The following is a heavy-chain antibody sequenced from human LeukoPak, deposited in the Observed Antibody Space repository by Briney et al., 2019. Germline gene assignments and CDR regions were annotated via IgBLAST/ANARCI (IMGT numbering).Heavy chain of an antibody. V-gene: IGHV4-30-4*01. CDR3: ARFVVVTAIPSYYYGMDV. Sequence: SQTLSLTCTVSGGSISSGDYYWSWIRQPPGKGLEWIGYIYYSGSTYYNPSLKSRVTISVDTSKNQFSLKLSSVTAADTAVYYCARFVVVTAIPSYYYGMDVWGQGTTVTVSS. CDR2: IYYSGST. CDR1: GGSISSGDYY. D-gene: IGHD2-21*02. J-gene: IGHJ6*02.